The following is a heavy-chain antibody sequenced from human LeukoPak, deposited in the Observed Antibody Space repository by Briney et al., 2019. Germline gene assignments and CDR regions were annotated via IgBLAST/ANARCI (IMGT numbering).Heavy chain of an antibody. J-gene: IGHJ4*02. V-gene: IGHV1-18*01. CDR1: GYTFTSYG. CDR2: ISAYNGNT. Sequence: ASVKVSCKASGYTFTSYGISWVRQAPGQGLEWIGWISAYNGNTNYAQKLQGRVTMTTDTSTSTAYMELRSLRSDDTAVYYCASTPSPIKAAACTIVGATTGLGYWGQGTLLTVSS. CDR3: ASTPSPIKAAACTIVGATTGLGY. D-gene: IGHD1-26*01.